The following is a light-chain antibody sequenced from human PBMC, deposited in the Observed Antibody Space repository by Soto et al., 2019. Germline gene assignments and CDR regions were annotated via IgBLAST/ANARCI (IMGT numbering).Light chain of an antibody. V-gene: IGLV2-14*03. CDR1: SSDVGAYDY. J-gene: IGLJ1*01. CDR3: SSYTNTMSYV. CDR2: DVY. Sequence: QSALTQPASVSGSPGQSITISCTGTSSDVGAYDYVSWYQQHPGKAPKLMIYDVYARPSGVSHRFSGSKSGNTASLTISGLQSDGEADYYCSSYTNTMSYVFGTGTRSPS.